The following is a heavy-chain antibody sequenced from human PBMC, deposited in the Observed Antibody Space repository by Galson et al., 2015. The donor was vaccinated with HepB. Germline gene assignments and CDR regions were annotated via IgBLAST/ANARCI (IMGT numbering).Heavy chain of an antibody. CDR1: GYTFTGYY. J-gene: IGHJ4*02. V-gene: IGHV1-2*02. Sequence: SVKVSCKASGYTFTGYYMHWVRQAPGQGLEWMGWINPNSGGTNYAQKFQGRVTMTRDTSISTAYMELSSLRSDDTAVYYCTRDPGRWLQFGLHYWGQGTLVTVSS. CDR2: INPNSGGT. D-gene: IGHD5-24*01. CDR3: TRDPGRWLQFGLHY.